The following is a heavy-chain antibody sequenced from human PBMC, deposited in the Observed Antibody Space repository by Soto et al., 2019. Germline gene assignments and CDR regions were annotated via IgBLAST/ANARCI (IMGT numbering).Heavy chain of an antibody. J-gene: IGHJ4*02. Sequence: GGSLRLSCAASGFTFSSYGMHWVRQAPGKGLEWVAVIWYDGSNKYYADSVKGRLPISRDNSKNTLYLQMNSLRAEDTAVYYCARDTYYDFWSGYSYWGQGTLVTVSS. CDR1: GFTFSSYG. V-gene: IGHV3-33*01. D-gene: IGHD3-3*01. CDR2: IWYDGSNK. CDR3: ARDTYYDFWSGYSY.